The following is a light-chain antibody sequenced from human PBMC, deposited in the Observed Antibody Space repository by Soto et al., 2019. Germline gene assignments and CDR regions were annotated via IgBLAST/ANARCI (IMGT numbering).Light chain of an antibody. CDR2: GAS. CDR1: QSVSASY. V-gene: IGKV3-20*01. CDR3: QQYDTSPPRWT. J-gene: IGKJ1*01. Sequence: EIVLAQSPGTLSLSPGERATLSCGASQSVSASYLAWYQQKPGQAPRLLIFGASNRATGIPDRFSGSGSGTDFTLTISRLEPEDFAVYYCQQYDTSPPRWTFGQGTKVEIK.